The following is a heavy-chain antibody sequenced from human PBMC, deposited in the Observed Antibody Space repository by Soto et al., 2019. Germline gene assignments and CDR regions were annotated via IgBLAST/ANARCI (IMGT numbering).Heavy chain of an antibody. CDR2: ISGSGGST. V-gene: IGHV3-23*01. J-gene: IGHJ4*02. CDR3: AKDEEDGDYEGNY. D-gene: IGHD4-17*01. Sequence: GGSLRLSCAATGFTFSSYAMSWVRQAPGKGLEWVSAISGSGGSTYYADSVKGRFTISRDNSKNTLYLQMNSLRAEDTAVYYCAKDEEDGDYEGNYWGQGTLVTVSS. CDR1: GFTFSSYA.